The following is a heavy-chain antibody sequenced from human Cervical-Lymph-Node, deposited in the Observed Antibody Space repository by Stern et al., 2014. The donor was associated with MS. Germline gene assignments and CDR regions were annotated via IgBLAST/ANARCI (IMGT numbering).Heavy chain of an antibody. CDR2: ITKFGST. Sequence: EVHLVESGGGVIQPGGSLRLSCTASGFTVSRDYMTWVRQAPGKGLEWVSLITKFGSTFYTDSVKGRFTISRDDSKNTVYLHMTSLRAEDTAMYYCARDTSSPERSDWWGQGTLVTVSS. CDR1: GFTVSRDY. J-gene: IGHJ4*02. D-gene: IGHD1-1*01. CDR3: ARDTSSPERSDW. V-gene: IGHV3-53*01.